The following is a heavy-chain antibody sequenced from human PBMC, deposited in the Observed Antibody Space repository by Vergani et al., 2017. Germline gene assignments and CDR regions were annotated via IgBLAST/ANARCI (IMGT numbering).Heavy chain of an antibody. D-gene: IGHD3-9*01. CDR1: GGSLSSYY. V-gene: IGHV4-59*01. CDR3: ARETPAYDILTGYTSYYFDY. J-gene: IGHJ4*02. CDR2: IYYSGST. Sequence: QVQLQESGPGLVKPSEPLSLTCTVSGGSLSSYYWRWIRQPPGKGLEWIGYIYYSGSTNYNPSLKSRVTISVDTSKNQFSLKLSSVTAADTAVYYCARETPAYDILTGYTSYYFDYWGQGTLVTVSS.